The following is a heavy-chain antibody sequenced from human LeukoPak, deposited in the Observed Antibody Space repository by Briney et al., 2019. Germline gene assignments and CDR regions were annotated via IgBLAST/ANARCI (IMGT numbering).Heavy chain of an antibody. CDR2: INHSGST. D-gene: IGHD3-10*01. Sequence: PSETLSLTCTVSGGSISIFYWSWLRQPPGKGLEWIGEINHSGSTNYNPSLKSRVTISVDTSKNQFSLKLSSVTAADTAVYYCAREGSGSPTAYWGQGTLVTVSS. CDR1: GGSISIFY. J-gene: IGHJ4*02. V-gene: IGHV4-34*01. CDR3: AREGSGSPTAY.